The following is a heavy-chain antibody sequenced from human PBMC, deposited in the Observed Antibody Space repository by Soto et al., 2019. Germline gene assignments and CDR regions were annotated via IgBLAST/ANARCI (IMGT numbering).Heavy chain of an antibody. CDR2: INHSGST. V-gene: IGHV4-34*01. CDR3: ARDLSGYYYGMDV. CDR1: GGSFSGYF. Sequence: SETLSLTCAVYGGSFSGYFWNWVRQPPGKGLEWIGEINHSGSTKYNPSLKSRVTLSVDTSKNQFSLRVFSVTAADTAVCYCARDLSGYYYGMDVWGQGTTVTVSS. J-gene: IGHJ6*02.